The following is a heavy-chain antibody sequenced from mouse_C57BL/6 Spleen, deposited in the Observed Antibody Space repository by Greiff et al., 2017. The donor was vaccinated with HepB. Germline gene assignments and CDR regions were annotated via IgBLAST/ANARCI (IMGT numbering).Heavy chain of an antibody. CDR3: GYEYDDYFDD. Sequence: VQLQQPGAELVKPGASVKLSCKASGYTFTSYWMHWVKQRPGQGLEWIGMIHPNSGSTNYNEKFKSKATLTVDKSSSTAYMQLSSLTSEDSAVYYCGYEYDDYFDDWGQGTTRTVAS. V-gene: IGHV1-64*01. CDR1: GYTFTSYW. J-gene: IGHJ2*01. CDR2: IHPNSGST. D-gene: IGHD2-4*01.